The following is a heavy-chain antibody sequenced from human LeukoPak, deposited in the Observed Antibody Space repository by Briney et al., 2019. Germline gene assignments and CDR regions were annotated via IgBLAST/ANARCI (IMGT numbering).Heavy chain of an antibody. CDR2: IIPIFGTA. CDR1: GGTFSSYA. J-gene: IGHJ3*02. Sequence: ASVKVSCKASGGTFSSYAISWVRQAPGQGLEWMGGIIPIFGTANYAQKFQGRVTITTDESTSTAYMELSSLRSEDTAVYYCARGSPVEMATADAFDIWGQGTMVTASS. V-gene: IGHV1-69*05. D-gene: IGHD5-24*01. CDR3: ARGSPVEMATADAFDI.